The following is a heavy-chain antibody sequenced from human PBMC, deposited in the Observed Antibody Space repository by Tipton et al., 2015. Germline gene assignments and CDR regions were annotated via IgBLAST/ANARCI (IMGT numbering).Heavy chain of an antibody. CDR3: ARSRYTVTPDS. J-gene: IGHJ4*02. Sequence: TLSLTCTVSGGSISSSSYSWGWIRQPPGKGLELIGSIFHRGDTNYNPSLKSRVTISLDTSKNQFSLKLNSVTAADTAVYYCARSRYTVTPDSWGQGPLVTVSS. V-gene: IGHV4-39*07. CDR1: GGSISSSSYS. CDR2: IFHRGDT. D-gene: IGHD4-17*01.